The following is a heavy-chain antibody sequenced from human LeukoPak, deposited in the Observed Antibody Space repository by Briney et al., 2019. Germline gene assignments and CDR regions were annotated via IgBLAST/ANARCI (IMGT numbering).Heavy chain of an antibody. CDR2: VYTSGTT. J-gene: IGHJ4*02. CDR1: GGSIKSGSYY. V-gene: IGHV4-61*09. Sequence: SETLSLTCSVSGGSIKSGSYYWTWIRQPAGKGLEWIGHVYTSGTTYYNSSLKSRVSISVDTSTNQFSLTLNSVTAADTAVYYCARGVLQDYYDISGFHHRGGIDYWGQGTLVTVPS. CDR3: ARGVLQDYYDISGFHHRGGIDY. D-gene: IGHD3-22*01.